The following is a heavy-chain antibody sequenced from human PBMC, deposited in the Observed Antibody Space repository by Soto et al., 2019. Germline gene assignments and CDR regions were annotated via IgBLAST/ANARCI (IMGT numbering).Heavy chain of an antibody. V-gene: IGHV1-18*01. J-gene: IGHJ6*02. D-gene: IGHD6-13*01. Sequence: GASVKVACKASGYTFTSYGISWVRQAPGQGLEWMGWISAYNGNTNYAQKLQGRVTMTTDTSTSTAYMELRSLRSDDTAVYYCARDPGSIAAAGTPYYYYGMDVWGQGTTVTVSS. CDR1: GYTFTSYG. CDR3: ARDPGSIAAAGTPYYYYGMDV. CDR2: ISAYNGNT.